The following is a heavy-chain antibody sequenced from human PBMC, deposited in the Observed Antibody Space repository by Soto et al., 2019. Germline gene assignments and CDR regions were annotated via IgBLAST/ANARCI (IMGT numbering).Heavy chain of an antibody. CDR2: INAGSGNT. V-gene: IGHV1-3*01. CDR1: GYTSTNYG. D-gene: IGHD2-2*01. Sequence: ASVKVSCKASGYTSTNYGMHWVRQAPGQRLEWMGWINAGSGNTKYSQKFQGRITITRDTSASTVYMELSSLRSEDTAVYYCANDIIVIPGAKGFDYWGRGALVTVSS. J-gene: IGHJ4*02. CDR3: ANDIIVIPGAKGFDY.